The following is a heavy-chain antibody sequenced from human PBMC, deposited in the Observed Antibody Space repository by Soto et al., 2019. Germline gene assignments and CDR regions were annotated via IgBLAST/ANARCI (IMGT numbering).Heavy chain of an antibody. J-gene: IGHJ5*02. D-gene: IGHD6-6*01. CDR3: ARDGSVEYNSYKNWFDP. Sequence: ASVKVSCKASGYTFTGYYMHWVRQAPGQGLEWMGWINPNSGGTNYAQKFQGWVTMTRDTSISTAYMELSRLRSDDTAVYYCARDGSVEYNSYKNWFDPWGQGTLVTVSS. CDR1: GYTFTGYY. V-gene: IGHV1-2*04. CDR2: INPNSGGT.